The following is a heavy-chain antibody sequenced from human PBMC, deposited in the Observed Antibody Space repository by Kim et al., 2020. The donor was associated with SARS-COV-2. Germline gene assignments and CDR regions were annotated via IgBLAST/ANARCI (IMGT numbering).Heavy chain of an antibody. D-gene: IGHD3-10*01. CDR1: GFTFSSYG. Sequence: GGSLRLSCAASGFTFSSYGMHWVRQAPGKGLEWVAVISYDGSNKYYADSVKGRFTISRDNSKNTLYLQMNSLRAEDTAVYYCAKDRGYYYGSGQPGRVGSTLGNYGMDVWGQGTTVTVSS. CDR2: ISYDGSNK. V-gene: IGHV3-30*18. CDR3: AKDRGYYYGSGQPGRVGSTLGNYGMDV. J-gene: IGHJ6*02.